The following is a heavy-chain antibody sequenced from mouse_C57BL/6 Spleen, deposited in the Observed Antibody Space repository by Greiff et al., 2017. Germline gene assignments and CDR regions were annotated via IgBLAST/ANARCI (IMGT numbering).Heavy chain of an antibody. D-gene: IGHD1-1*01. CDR3: TPCCYGSSSWFAY. CDR1: GFNIKDYY. Sequence: VQLQQSGAELVRPGASVKLSCTASGFNIKDYYMHWVKQRPEQGLEWIGRIDPEDGDTEYAPKFQGKATMTADTSSNTAYLQLSSLTSEDTAVYYCTPCCYGSSSWFAYWGQGTLVTVSA. J-gene: IGHJ3*01. CDR2: IDPEDGDT. V-gene: IGHV14-1*01.